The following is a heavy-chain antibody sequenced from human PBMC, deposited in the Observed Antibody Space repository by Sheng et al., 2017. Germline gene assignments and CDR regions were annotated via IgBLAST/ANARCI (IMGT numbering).Heavy chain of an antibody. V-gene: IGHV4-39*07. J-gene: IGHJ6*03. Sequence: QLQLQESGPGLVKPSGTLSLTCTVSGGSIRSSNYYWGWIRQPPGKGLEWIGRIYYSGSTYYNPSLKSRVTISVDTSYNQFSLKLSSVTAADTAVYYCARSDSNGYYYMDVWGQGTTVTVSS. CDR1: GGSIRSSNYY. CDR2: IYYSGST. CDR3: ARSDSNGYYYMDV. D-gene: IGHD2-8*01.